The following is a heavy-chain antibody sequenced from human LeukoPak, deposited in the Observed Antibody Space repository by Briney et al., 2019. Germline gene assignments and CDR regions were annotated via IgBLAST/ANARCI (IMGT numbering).Heavy chain of an antibody. CDR2: INPNSGGT. V-gene: IGHV1-2*02. D-gene: IGHD6-19*01. Sequence: ASVKVSCRASGYTFTGYYMHWVRQAPGQGLEWMGWINPNSGGTNYAQKFQGRVTMTRDTSISTAYMELSRLRSDDTAVYYCARGDSGWSHYFDYWGQGTLVTVSS. CDR1: GYTFTGYY. CDR3: ARGDSGWSHYFDY. J-gene: IGHJ4*02.